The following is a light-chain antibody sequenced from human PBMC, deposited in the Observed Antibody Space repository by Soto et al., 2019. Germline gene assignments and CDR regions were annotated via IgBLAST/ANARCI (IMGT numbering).Light chain of an antibody. J-gene: IGKJ1*01. CDR3: QHYGSSPR. Sequence: IVLTHSPATLSLSPWERATLSCRASQSVGGYLAWYQQRPGQAPRVLIYGASRRATGIPNRFSGSGSGTDFTLTISRLEPEDFAVYYCQHYGSSPRFGQGTKVDIK. V-gene: IGKV3-20*01. CDR1: QSVGGY. CDR2: GAS.